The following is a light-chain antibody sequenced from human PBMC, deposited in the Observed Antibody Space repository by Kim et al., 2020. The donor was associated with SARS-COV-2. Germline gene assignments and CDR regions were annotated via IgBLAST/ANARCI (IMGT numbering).Light chain of an antibody. Sequence: PGGTVSLTCASSSGAGTSGYYPNWFQQKPGQAPRALISSTSNKHSWTPARFSGSLLGGKAALTLSGVQPEDEADYYCLLYYGGARVFGGGTQLTVL. V-gene: IGLV7-43*01. CDR2: STS. CDR3: LLYYGGARV. CDR1: SGAGTSGYY. J-gene: IGLJ2*01.